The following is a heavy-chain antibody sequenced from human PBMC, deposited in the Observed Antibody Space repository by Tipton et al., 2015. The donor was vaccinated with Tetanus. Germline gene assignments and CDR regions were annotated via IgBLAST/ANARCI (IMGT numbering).Heavy chain of an antibody. CDR3: ARRSRDGHTWDNFDI. D-gene: IGHD5-24*01. CDR2: IYPGDSDT. V-gene: IGHV5-51*01. CDR1: GYSFNIYW. J-gene: IGHJ3*02. Sequence: VQLVQSGAEVKKPGESLKISCKGSGYSFNIYWIAWVRQMPGEGLEWMGIIYPGDSDTRISPSFDGQVTMSADKSISTAYLNWSSLKASDTAMYYCARRSRDGHTWDNFDIWGQGTMVKVSS.